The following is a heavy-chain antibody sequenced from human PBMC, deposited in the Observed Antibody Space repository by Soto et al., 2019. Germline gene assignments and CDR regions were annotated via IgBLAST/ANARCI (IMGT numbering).Heavy chain of an antibody. D-gene: IGHD3-22*01. J-gene: IGHJ4*02. CDR1: GYTFTIYG. V-gene: IGHV1-18*04. CDR2: ISGYNGNT. CDR3: GRVDYYDSSGYYGY. Sequence: QVQLVQSGAEVKKPGASVKVSCKASGYTFTIYGISWVRQAPGQGLEWMGWISGYNGNTDYAQNLQDRVTLTTDASTGSVYMELRSLRSCDPAVYYCGRVDYYDSSGYYGYGGQGTLITVSS.